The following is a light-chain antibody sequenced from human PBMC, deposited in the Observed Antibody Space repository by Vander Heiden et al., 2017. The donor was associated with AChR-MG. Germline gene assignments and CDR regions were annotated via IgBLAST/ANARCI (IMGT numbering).Light chain of an antibody. CDR2: WAS. Sequence: DNVITQAPDSLAGSLGWRDTINCKSSHVVLYSSNNKNYLAGYQQKPGQPPKLLIYWASTRESGVPDRFSGSGSGTDFTLTISSLQAEDVAVYYCQQYYSTPITFGQGTRLEIK. CDR3: QQYYSTPIT. J-gene: IGKJ5*01. V-gene: IGKV4-1*01. CDR1: HVVLYSSNNKNY.